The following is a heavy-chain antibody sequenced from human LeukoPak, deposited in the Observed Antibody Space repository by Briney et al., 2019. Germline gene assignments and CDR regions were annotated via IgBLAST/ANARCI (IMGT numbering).Heavy chain of an antibody. Sequence: GASVKVSCKASGYTFTGYYINWVRQAPGQGLEWLGWINPDSGGTNHAQKFQGRVTMTRDTSISTAYMELSRLRSDDTAVYYCTRDHCSYINCYEDYYYGMDVWGQGTTVTVSS. J-gene: IGHJ6*02. CDR3: TRDHCSYINCYEDYYYGMDV. D-gene: IGHD2-2*01. CDR2: INPDSGGT. CDR1: GYTFTGYY. V-gene: IGHV1-2*02.